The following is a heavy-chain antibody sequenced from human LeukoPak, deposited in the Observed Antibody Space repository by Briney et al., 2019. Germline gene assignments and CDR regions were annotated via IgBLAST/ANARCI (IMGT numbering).Heavy chain of an antibody. CDR1: GFTFSSYW. CDR2: INSDGSTT. D-gene: IGHD1-14*01. V-gene: IGHV3-74*01. Sequence: GGSLRLSCADSGFTFSSYWMHWVRQAPGKGLVWISRINSDGSTTNYADSVKSRFTISRDNAKNTLYLQMNSLRAEDTAMYYCARGSAVTGVHWGQGTLVTVSP. J-gene: IGHJ4*02. CDR3: ARGSAVTGVH.